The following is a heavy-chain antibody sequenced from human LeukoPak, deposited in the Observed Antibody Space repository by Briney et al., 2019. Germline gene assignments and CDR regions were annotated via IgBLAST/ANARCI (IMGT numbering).Heavy chain of an antibody. J-gene: IGHJ4*02. CDR3: AKDRATMMGVIRTTPRGQFDY. CDR2: ISSSSYFI. Sequence: GGSLRLSCAASGFTFSTYTMNWVRQAPGKGPEWVSSISSSSYFIYYADSVRGRFTISRDNAKNSPYLQMNSLRAEDTALYYCAKDRATMMGVIRTTPRGQFDYWGQGTLVTVSS. D-gene: IGHD3-22*01. CDR1: GFTFSTYT. V-gene: IGHV3-21*01.